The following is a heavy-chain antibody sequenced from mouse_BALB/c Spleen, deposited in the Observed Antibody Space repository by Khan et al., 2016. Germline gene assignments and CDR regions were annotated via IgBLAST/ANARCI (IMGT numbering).Heavy chain of an antibody. J-gene: IGHJ1*01. CDR3: TRDTDELWEADG. Sequence: EVELVEPGGGLVQPGDSLRLSCATSGFTFTVYYISWVRQPPGKALEWLGFSRPKAKGYTTESSASVKGRFTISSDNSQSVHHRQIHDLRAADRGTYYCTRDTDELWEADGWGAGTQATVSS. CDR2: SRPKAKGYTT. D-gene: IGHD4-1*01. V-gene: IGHV7-3*02. CDR1: GFTFTVYY.